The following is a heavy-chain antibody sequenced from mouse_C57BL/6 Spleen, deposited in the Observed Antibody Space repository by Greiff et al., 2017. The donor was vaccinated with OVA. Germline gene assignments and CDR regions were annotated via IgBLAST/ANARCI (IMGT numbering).Heavy chain of an antibody. V-gene: IGHV1-15*01. D-gene: IGHD1-1*01. J-gene: IGHJ2*01. CDR3: TRGRYCRSHY. CDR1: GYTFTDYE. CDR2: IDPETGGT. Sequence: QVQLKQSGAELVRPGASVTLSCKTSGYTFTDYEMHWVKQTPVHGLEWIGAIDPETGGTAYNQKFKGKAILTADKSSSTAYMELRSLTSDDSAVYYCTRGRYCRSHYCAQGTTPTVSS.